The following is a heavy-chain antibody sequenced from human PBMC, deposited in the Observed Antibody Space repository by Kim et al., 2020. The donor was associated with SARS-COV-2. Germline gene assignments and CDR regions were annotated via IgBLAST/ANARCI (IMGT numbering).Heavy chain of an antibody. Sequence: GGSLRLSCAASGFTFSSYAMSWVRQAPGKGLEWVSAISGSGGSTYYADSVKGRFTISRDNSKNTLYLQMNSLRAEDTAVYYCAKPPILVGAKGGPFDYWGQGTLVTVSS. J-gene: IGHJ4*02. CDR2: ISGSGGST. CDR3: AKPPILVGAKGGPFDY. V-gene: IGHV3-23*01. CDR1: GFTFSSYA. D-gene: IGHD1-26*01.